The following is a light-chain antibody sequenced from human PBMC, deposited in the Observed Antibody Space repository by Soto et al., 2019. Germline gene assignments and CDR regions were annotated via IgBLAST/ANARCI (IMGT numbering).Light chain of an antibody. CDR2: GAS. Sequence: EIVMTQSPATLSVSPGERATLSCRASQSISSNLAWYQQKPGQAPSLLLYGASTRATGIPARFSGSGSGTDFSLTISSLQSEDFAVYYCHQYNNWPSGTFGQGTKLEIK. CDR3: HQYNNWPSGT. CDR1: QSISSN. J-gene: IGKJ2*02. V-gene: IGKV3-15*01.